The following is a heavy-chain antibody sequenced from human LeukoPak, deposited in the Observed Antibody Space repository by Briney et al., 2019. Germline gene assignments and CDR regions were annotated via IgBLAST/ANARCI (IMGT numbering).Heavy chain of an antibody. D-gene: IGHD3-10*01. CDR3: ARDLGLLWFGDIDY. CDR1: GFTFSSYG. Sequence: GSLRLSCAASGFTFSSYGMHWVRQAPGKGLEWVAVIWYDGSNKYYADSVKGRFTISRDNSKNTLYLQMNSLRAEDTAVYYCARDLGLLWFGDIDYWGQGTLVTVSS. CDR2: IWYDGSNK. J-gene: IGHJ4*02. V-gene: IGHV3-33*01.